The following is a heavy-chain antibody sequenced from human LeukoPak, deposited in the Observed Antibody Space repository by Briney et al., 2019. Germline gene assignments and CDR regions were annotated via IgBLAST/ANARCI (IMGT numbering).Heavy chain of an antibody. CDR2: IIPIFGTA. V-gene: IGHV1-69*01. J-gene: IGHJ4*02. D-gene: IGHD4-17*01. CDR1: GGTFSSYA. CDR3: ARGSDYGDYARDY. Sequence: ASVKVSCKASGGTFSSYAINWVRQAPGQGLEWMGGIIPIFGTANYAQKFQGRVTITADESTSTAYMELSSLRSEDTAVYYCARGSDYGDYARDYWGQGTLVTVSS.